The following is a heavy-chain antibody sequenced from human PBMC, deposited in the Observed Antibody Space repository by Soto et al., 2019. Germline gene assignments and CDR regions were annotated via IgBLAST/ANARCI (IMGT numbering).Heavy chain of an antibody. V-gene: IGHV3-49*03. CDR2: IRSQAYCVTA. J-gene: IGHJ4*02. Sequence: GGSLRLSCAASGFTFGDYAMSWFRQGPGKGLEWVGFIRSQAYCVTADYATSVKGRFIISRDDSKSIAYLQMNSLKTDDTAVYYCARMDCTGNSCSYLFDYWGQGALVTVSS. CDR3: ARMDCTGNSCSYLFDY. CDR1: GFTFGDYA. D-gene: IGHD2-2*01.